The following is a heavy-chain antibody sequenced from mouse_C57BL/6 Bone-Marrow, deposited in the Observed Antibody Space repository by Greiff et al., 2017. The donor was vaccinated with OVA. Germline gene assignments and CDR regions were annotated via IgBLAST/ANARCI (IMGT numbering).Heavy chain of an antibody. J-gene: IGHJ3*01. CDR1: GYTFTSYG. CDR3: ARWANYYGSSYAAY. CDR2: IYPRSGNT. Sequence: VQLVESGAELARPGASVKLSCKASGYTFTSYGISWVKQRTGQGLEWIGEIYPRSGNTYYNEKFKGKATLTADKSSSTAYMELRSLTSEDSAVYFCARWANYYGSSYAAYWGQGTLVTVSA. D-gene: IGHD1-1*01. V-gene: IGHV1-81*01.